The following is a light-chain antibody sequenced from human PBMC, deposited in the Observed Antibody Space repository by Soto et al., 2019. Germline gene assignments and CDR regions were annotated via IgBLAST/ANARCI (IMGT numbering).Light chain of an antibody. CDR2: DAS. CDR1: QSISGR. CDR3: QQYNSYSRT. J-gene: IGKJ1*01. V-gene: IGKV1-5*01. Sequence: MPQSPATLSVSPGEVATLSCRASQSISGRLAWYQQKPGKAPKLLIYDASSLESGVPSRFSGSGSGTEFTLTITSLQPDDFATYYCQQYNSYSRTFGQGTKVDI.